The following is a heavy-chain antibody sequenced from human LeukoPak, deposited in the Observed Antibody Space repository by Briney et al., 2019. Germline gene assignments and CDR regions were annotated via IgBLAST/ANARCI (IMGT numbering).Heavy chain of an antibody. V-gene: IGHV4-34*01. J-gene: IGHJ4*02. Sequence: SETLSLTCAVYGGSFSGYYWSWIRQPPGKGLEWIGEINHSGSTNYNPSLKSRVTISVDTSKNHFSLNLTSLTAADTAVYYCARDPTIIVGATSHFDYWGQGTLVTVSS. D-gene: IGHD1-26*01. CDR2: INHSGST. CDR3: ARDPTIIVGATSHFDY. CDR1: GGSFSGYY.